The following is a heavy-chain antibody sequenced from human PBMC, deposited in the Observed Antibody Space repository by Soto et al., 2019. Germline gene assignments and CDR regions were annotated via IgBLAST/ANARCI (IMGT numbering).Heavy chain of an antibody. J-gene: IGHJ6*03. CDR3: AKDRMWLDLIYYMDV. V-gene: IGHV3-23*01. CDR2: ISGSGGST. D-gene: IGHD5-12*01. CDR1: GFTFSSYA. Sequence: GGSLRLSCAASGFTFSSYAMSWVRQAPGKGLEWVSGISGSGGSTYHADSVKGRFTISRDNSKNTLYLQMHGLRAEDTAVYYCAKDRMWLDLIYYMDVWGEGTTVTVSS.